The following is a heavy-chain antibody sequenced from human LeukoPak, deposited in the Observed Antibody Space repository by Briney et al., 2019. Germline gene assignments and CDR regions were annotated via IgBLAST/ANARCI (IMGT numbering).Heavy chain of an antibody. D-gene: IGHD5-24*01. CDR3: ARDLDDYNDFPPIFQY. CDR1: GFTFSNYG. Sequence: GGSLRLSCAASGFTFSNYGMHWVRQAPGKGLEWLSYISTSSSYIYYADSVKGRFITSRDNSKNTLYLQMNSLRVEDTAVYYCARDLDDYNDFPPIFQYWGQGTQVIVSS. V-gene: IGHV3-21*04. J-gene: IGHJ1*01. CDR2: ISTSSSYI.